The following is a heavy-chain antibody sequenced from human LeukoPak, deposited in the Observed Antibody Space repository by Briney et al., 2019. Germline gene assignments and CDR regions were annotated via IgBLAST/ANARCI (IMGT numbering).Heavy chain of an antibody. J-gene: IGHJ4*02. CDR3: ATLPRARDSSGWPDY. CDR2: IYSGGST. V-gene: IGHV3-66*02. CDR1: GFTVSSNY. Sequence: GGSLRLSCAASGFTVSSNYMSWVRQAPGKGLEWVSVIYSGGSTYYADSVKGRFTISRDNSKNTLYLQMNSPRAEDTAVYYCATLPRARDSSGWPDYWGQGTLATVSS. D-gene: IGHD3-22*01.